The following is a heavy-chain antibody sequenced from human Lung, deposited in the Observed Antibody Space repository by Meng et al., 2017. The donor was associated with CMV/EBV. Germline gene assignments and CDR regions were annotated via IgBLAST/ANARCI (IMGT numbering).Heavy chain of an antibody. D-gene: IGHD3-3*01. CDR3: ARVTDFWNGYYSRVDY. V-gene: IGHV4-39*07. Sequence: LXCTVSGGSISSSSYYWGWIRQPPGKGLERIATIYYSGSTYYNPSLKSRVTISVDTSKNQFSLKLSSVTAADTAVYYCARVTDFWNGYYSRVDYWXQGTLVTVSS. CDR2: IYYSGST. J-gene: IGHJ4*02. CDR1: GGSISSSSYY.